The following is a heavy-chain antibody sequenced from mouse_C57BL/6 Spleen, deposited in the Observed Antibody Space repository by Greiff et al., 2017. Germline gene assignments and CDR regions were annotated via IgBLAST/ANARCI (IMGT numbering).Heavy chain of an antibody. Sequence: EVKLMESGPELVKPGASVKISCKASGYSFTDYNMNWVKQSNGKSLEWIGVINPNYGTTSYNQKFKGKATLTVDHSSSPAYMQLNSLTSEDAAVXDCARCYGNFLDYWGQGTTLTVSS. J-gene: IGHJ2*01. D-gene: IGHD2-1*01. V-gene: IGHV1-39*01. CDR2: INPNYGTT. CDR3: ARCYGNFLDY. CDR1: GYSFTDYN.